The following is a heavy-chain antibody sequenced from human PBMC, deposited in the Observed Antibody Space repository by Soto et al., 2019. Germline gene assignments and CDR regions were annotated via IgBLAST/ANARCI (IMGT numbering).Heavy chain of an antibody. CDR2: IYYSGST. CDR1: GGSISTYY. Sequence: LSLTCAVSGGSISTYYWSWIRQPPGKGLEWVGYIYYSGSTNYNPSLKSRVTISVDTSKNQFSLKLSSVTAADTAVYYCARTLRGYSYAEFDYWGQGTLVTVSS. D-gene: IGHD5-18*01. CDR3: ARTLRGYSYAEFDY. J-gene: IGHJ4*02. V-gene: IGHV4-59*01.